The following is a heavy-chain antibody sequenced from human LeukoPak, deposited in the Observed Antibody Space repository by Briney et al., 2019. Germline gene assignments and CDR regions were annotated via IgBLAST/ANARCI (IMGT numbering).Heavy chain of an antibody. D-gene: IGHD3-22*01. CDR1: GFTFSSYA. V-gene: IGHV3-23*01. Sequence: PGASLRLSCAASGFTFSSYAMSWVRQAPGKGLEWGSAISGSGGSTYYADSVKGRFTISRDNSKNTLYLQMNSLRAEDTAVYYCADYDSSRYYLGCQHWRQGTLVTVSS. J-gene: IGHJ1*01. CDR3: ADYDSSRYYLGCQH. CDR2: ISGSGGST.